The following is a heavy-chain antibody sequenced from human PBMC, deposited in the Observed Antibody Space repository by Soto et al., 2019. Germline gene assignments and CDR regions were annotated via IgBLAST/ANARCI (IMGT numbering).Heavy chain of an antibody. Sequence: ASVKVSCKASGYTFTNYGVSWVRQAPGQGLEWMGWISAYNGNTKYTQKLQGRVTMTTDTSTTTAYMELRSLRSDDTAVYYCARKYTIFGPHSPYGMDVWGQGTTVTVSS. CDR3: ARKYTIFGPHSPYGMDV. V-gene: IGHV1-18*01. CDR1: GYTFTNYG. CDR2: ISAYNGNT. J-gene: IGHJ6*02. D-gene: IGHD3-3*01.